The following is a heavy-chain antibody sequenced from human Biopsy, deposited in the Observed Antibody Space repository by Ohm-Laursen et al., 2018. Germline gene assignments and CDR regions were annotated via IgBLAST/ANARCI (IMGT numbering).Heavy chain of an antibody. D-gene: IGHD2-21*02. J-gene: IGHJ4*02. CDR3: AKDLGQVTAAIGY. Sequence: SLRLSCAASGFTFDDYAMHWVRQAPGKGLEWISGITWNSGSIGCADSVKGRFSIFRDNAKHSLYLQMNSLRAEDTALYYCAKDLGQVTAAIGYWGQGTLVTVSS. V-gene: IGHV3-9*01. CDR1: GFTFDDYA. CDR2: ITWNSGSI.